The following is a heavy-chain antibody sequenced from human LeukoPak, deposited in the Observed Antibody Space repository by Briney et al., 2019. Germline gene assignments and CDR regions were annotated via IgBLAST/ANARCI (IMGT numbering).Heavy chain of an antibody. V-gene: IGHV3-30*09. CDR2: ISYDGSNK. J-gene: IGHJ5*02. Sequence: GGSLRLSCAASGFTFSSYAMHWVRQAPGKGLEWVAVISYDGSNKYYADSVKGRFAISRDNSKNTLYLQMNSLRAEDTAVYYCAREKGIGIAAAGTHGWFDPWGQGTLVTVSS. CDR3: AREKGIGIAAAGTHGWFDP. D-gene: IGHD6-13*01. CDR1: GFTFSSYA.